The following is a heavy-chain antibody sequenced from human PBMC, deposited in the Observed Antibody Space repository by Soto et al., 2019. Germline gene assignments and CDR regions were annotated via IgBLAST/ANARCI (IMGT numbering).Heavy chain of an antibody. Sequence: SETLSLTCTVSGGSISSYYWSWIRQPPGKGLEWIGYIYYSGSTNYNPSLKSRVTISVDTSKNQFSLKLSSVTAADTAVYYCANAYDIAVAGLRFDYWGQGTLVTVSS. CDR1: GGSISSYY. V-gene: IGHV4-59*01. CDR2: IYYSGST. CDR3: ANAYDIAVAGLRFDY. J-gene: IGHJ4*02. D-gene: IGHD6-19*01.